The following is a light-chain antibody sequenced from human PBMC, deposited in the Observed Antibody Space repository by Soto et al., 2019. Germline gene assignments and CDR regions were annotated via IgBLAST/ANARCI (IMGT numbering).Light chain of an antibody. V-gene: IGLV2-14*01. CDR1: SSDVGGYNY. CDR3: SSYTSSGTRV. Sequence: QSVLTQPASVSGSPGQSITISCTGTSSDVGGYNYVSWYQQHPGKAPKLMIYEVSNRPSGVSNRFSGSKSGNTASLTISGLQAEEEADYYCSSYTSSGTRVFGEGTK. CDR2: EVS. J-gene: IGLJ3*02.